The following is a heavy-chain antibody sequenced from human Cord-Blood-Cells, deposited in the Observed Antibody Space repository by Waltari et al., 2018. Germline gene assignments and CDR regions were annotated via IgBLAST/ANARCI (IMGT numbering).Heavy chain of an antibody. Sequence: QVQLQESGPGLVKPSQTLSLTCTVSGGSISSGDYYWSWIRQPPGKGLEWIGYIYYSGSTYYNPSLKSRVTISVDTSKNQFSLKLSSVTAADTAVYYCARGAGRDGYNYSPFDYWGQGTLVTVSS. V-gene: IGHV4-30-4*01. J-gene: IGHJ4*02. CDR1: GGSISSGDYY. CDR3: ARGAGRDGYNYSPFDY. CDR2: IYYSGST. D-gene: IGHD5-12*01.